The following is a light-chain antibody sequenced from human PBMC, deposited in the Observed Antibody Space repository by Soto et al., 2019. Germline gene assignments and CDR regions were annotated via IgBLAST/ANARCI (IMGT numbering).Light chain of an antibody. V-gene: IGKV3-20*01. CDR2: GAS. Sequence: EIVLTQSPGTLSLSPGERATLSCRACQSVSSSYLAWYQQKPGQAPSLLIYGASRRATGIPDRFSGSGSGTDFTLTISRLEPEDFAVYYCQQYDSSPITFGQGTRLEV. CDR1: QSVSSSY. CDR3: QQYDSSPIT. J-gene: IGKJ5*01.